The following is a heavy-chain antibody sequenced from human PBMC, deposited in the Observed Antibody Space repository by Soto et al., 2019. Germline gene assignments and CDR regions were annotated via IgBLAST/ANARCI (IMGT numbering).Heavy chain of an antibody. CDR1: GGSISSGGYY. D-gene: IGHD3-3*01. V-gene: IGHV4-31*03. J-gene: IGHJ4*02. Sequence: SETLSLTCTVSGGSISSGGYYWSWIRQHPGKGLEWIGYIYYSGSTYYNPSLKSRVTISVDTSKNQFSLKLSSVTAADTAVYYCASAKPDDGGIDYWGQGTLVTVSS. CDR3: ASAKPDDGGIDY. CDR2: IYYSGST.